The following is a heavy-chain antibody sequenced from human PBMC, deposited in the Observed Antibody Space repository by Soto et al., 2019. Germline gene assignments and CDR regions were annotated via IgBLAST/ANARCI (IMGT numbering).Heavy chain of an antibody. D-gene: IGHD5-12*01. CDR2: IYSGGST. CDR1: GFTVSSNY. J-gene: IGHJ4*02. CDR3: ARGFTWLDF. Sequence: EVQLVESGGGLIQPGGSLRLSCAAAGFTVSSNYMTWVRQAPGKGLEWVSVIYSGGSTYYTDSVKGRFTISRDTSKNTLYLKMTSLRGGDPAVYYGARGFTWLDFWGQGTLATVSS. V-gene: IGHV3-53*01.